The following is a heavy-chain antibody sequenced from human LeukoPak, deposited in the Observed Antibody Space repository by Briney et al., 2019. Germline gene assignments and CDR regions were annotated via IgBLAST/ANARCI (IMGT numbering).Heavy chain of an antibody. CDR3: AKDRQAVAGTRRAFGI. CDR1: GFTFDDYA. Sequence: GRSLRLSCAASGFTFDDYAMHWVRQAPGKGLEWVSGISWNSGSIGYADSVKGRFTISRDDAKNSLYLQMNSLRAEDMALYYCAKDRQAVAGTRRAFGIWGQGTMVTVSS. J-gene: IGHJ3*02. D-gene: IGHD6-19*01. CDR2: ISWNSGSI. V-gene: IGHV3-9*03.